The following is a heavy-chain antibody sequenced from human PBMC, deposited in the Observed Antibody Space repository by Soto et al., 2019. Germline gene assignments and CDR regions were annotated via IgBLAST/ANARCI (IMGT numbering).Heavy chain of an antibody. D-gene: IGHD3-10*02. J-gene: IGHJ6*02. CDR2: IYYSGST. Sequence: PSETLSLTCTVSGGSMSSSNYYWGWIRQPPGKGLEWIGSIYYSGSTYYNPSLKSRVTISVDTSKKQFSLKLSSVIAADTAVYYCARRGTCSGSPSCGMDVWGQGTTVTVS. CDR3: ARRGTCSGSPSCGMDV. CDR1: GGSMSSSNYY. V-gene: IGHV4-39*01.